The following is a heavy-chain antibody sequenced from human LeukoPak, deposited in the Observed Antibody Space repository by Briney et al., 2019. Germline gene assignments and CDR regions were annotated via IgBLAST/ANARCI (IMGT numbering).Heavy chain of an antibody. CDR2: IYYSGST. V-gene: IGHV4-39*07. Sequence: SETLSLTCTVSGGSISSSSYYWGWIRQPPGKGLEWIGSIYYSGSTYYNPSLKSRVTISVDTSKNQFSLKLSSVTAEDTAVYYCARSQTYYDIYDYWGQGTLVTVSS. CDR1: GGSISSSSYY. CDR3: ARSQTYYDIYDY. D-gene: IGHD3-9*01. J-gene: IGHJ4*02.